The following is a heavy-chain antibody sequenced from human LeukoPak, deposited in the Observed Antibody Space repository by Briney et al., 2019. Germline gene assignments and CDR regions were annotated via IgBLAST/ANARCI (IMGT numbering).Heavy chain of an antibody. CDR2: INAGNGNT. J-gene: IGHJ4*02. D-gene: IGHD2-2*01. CDR1: GYTFTSYA. V-gene: IGHV1-3*01. CDR3: ARDDDIVVVPAATNFDY. Sequence: ASVKVSCKASGYTFTSYAMHWVRQAPGQRLEWMGWINAGNGNTKYSQKFQGRVTITRDTSTSTAYMELSSLRSEDTAVYYCARDDDIVVVPAATNFDYWGQGTLVTVSS.